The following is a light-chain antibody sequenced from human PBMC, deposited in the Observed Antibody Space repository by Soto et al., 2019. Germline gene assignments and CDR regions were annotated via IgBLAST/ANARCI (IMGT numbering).Light chain of an antibody. Sequence: QRELTQPASGSGAPGQAIPISCTGTSSDVGSYNLVSWYQQHPGKAPKLMIYEVSKRPSGVSNRFSGSKSGNTASLTISGLQAEDEADYYCCSYAGSSTPLIFGTGTKVTVL. J-gene: IGLJ1*01. CDR2: EVS. CDR3: CSYAGSSTPLI. CDR1: SSDVGSYNL. V-gene: IGLV2-23*02.